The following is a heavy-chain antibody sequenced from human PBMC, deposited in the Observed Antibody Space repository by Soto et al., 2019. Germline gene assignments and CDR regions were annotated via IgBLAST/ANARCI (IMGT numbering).Heavy chain of an antibody. CDR1: GYTFTSYG. V-gene: IGHV1-18*01. D-gene: IGHD2-8*01. Sequence: ASVKVSCKASGYTFTSYGISWVRQAPGQGLEGMGWISAYNGNTNYAQKLQARVTMTTDTSTSTAYMELRSLRSDDTAVYYCARDTSPCTNGVCYAFDYWGQGTLVTVSS. CDR3: ARDTSPCTNGVCYAFDY. CDR2: ISAYNGNT. J-gene: IGHJ4*02.